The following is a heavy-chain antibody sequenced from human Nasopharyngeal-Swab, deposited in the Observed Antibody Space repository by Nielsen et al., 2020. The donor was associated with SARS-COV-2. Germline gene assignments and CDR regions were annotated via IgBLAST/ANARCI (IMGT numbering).Heavy chain of an antibody. Sequence: GESLKISCAASGFTFSDYEMNWVRQAPGKGLEWVSYIARDGSTIYYADSVKGRFTISRDNAENSLYLQMNSLRAEDTAVYYCATEPPTTIGARPDYWGQGTLVTVSS. J-gene: IGHJ4*02. D-gene: IGHD6-6*01. CDR1: GFTFSDYE. CDR3: ATEPPTTIGARPDY. CDR2: IARDGSTI. V-gene: IGHV3-48*03.